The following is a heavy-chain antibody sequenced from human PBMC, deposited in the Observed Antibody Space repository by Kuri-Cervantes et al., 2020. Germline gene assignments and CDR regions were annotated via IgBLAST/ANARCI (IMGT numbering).Heavy chain of an antibody. CDR1: GGSISSYY. Sequence: SETLSLTCTVSGGSISSYYWSWIRQPPGKGLEWIGRIYTSGSTNYNPSLKSRVTMSVDTSKNQFSLKLSSVTAADTAVYYCARVPASCSGGSCTNWFDPWGLGTLVTVSS. CDR3: ARVPASCSGGSCTNWFDP. J-gene: IGHJ5*02. D-gene: IGHD2-15*01. V-gene: IGHV4-4*07. CDR2: IYTSGST.